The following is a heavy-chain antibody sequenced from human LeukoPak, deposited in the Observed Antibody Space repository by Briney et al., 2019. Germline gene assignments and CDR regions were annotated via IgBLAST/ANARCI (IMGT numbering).Heavy chain of an antibody. J-gene: IGHJ6*04. V-gene: IGHV1-2*02. CDR1: GYTFTGYY. Sequence: ASVKVSCKASGYTFTGYYMHWVRQAPGQGLEWMGWINPNSGGTNYAQKFQGRVTMTRDTSISTAYMELSRLRSDDTAVYYCARSYSSHLEREPGPYGMDVWAKGTRVTVSS. CDR3: ARSYSSHLEREPGPYGMDV. D-gene: IGHD1-26*01. CDR2: INPNSGGT.